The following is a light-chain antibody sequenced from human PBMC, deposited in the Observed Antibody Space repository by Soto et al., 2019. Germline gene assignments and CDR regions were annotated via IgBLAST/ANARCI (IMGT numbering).Light chain of an antibody. J-gene: IGLJ3*02. CDR3: SSYTTSTTRV. CDR2: EVS. CDR1: SSDVGYYNY. Sequence: QSALTQPASVSGSPGQSITISCTGTSSDVGYYNYVSWYQQHPGKAPKLMIYEVSNRPSGVSNRFSGSKSGNTASLTISGLQAEDEADYYCSSYTTSTTRVFGEGTKLTVL. V-gene: IGLV2-14*01.